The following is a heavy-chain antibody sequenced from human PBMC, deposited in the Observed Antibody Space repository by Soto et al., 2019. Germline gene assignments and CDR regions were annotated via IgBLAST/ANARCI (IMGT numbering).Heavy chain of an antibody. D-gene: IGHD2-2*02. Sequence: QLQLQESGPGLVKPSETLSLTCTVSGGSISSSSYYWGWIRQPPGKGLEWMGSIYYSGSTYYNPSLKSRVTLAVDTSKNQFSLKLSSVTAADTAVYYCARRSIVVVPAAIKPPFDAFDIWGQGTMVTVSS. J-gene: IGHJ3*02. CDR2: IYYSGST. CDR1: GGSISSSSYY. CDR3: ARRSIVVVPAAIKPPFDAFDI. V-gene: IGHV4-39*01.